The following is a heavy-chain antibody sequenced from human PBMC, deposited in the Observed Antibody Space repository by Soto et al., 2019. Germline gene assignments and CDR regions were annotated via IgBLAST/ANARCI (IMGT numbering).Heavy chain of an antibody. V-gene: IGHV3-21*01. CDR2: ISSSSSYI. CDR3: ARGGVPAAIG. CDR1: GFTFSSYS. D-gene: IGHD2-2*01. Sequence: EVQLVESGGGLVKPGGSLRLSCAASGFTFSSYSMNWVRQAPGKGLEWVSSISSSSSYIYYADSVKGRFTISRDNAKNSLYLHMNSLRAEDTAVYYCARGGVPAAIGWGQGTLVTVSS. J-gene: IGHJ4*02.